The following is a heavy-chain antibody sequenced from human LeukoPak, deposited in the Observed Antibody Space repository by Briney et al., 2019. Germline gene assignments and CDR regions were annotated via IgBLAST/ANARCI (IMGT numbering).Heavy chain of an antibody. CDR2: ISGSGTI. V-gene: IGHV4-4*07. J-gene: IGHJ4*02. Sequence: PSETLSLTCTVSGGSIHSYWSWIRQPAGKGLEWIGRISGSGTITYNPALQSRLTISIDTSRNQFSLNLSSVTAADTAVYYCESGTPQLWSSFWGQGTLVTVSS. CDR3: ESGTPQLWSSF. D-gene: IGHD5-18*01. CDR1: GGSIHSY.